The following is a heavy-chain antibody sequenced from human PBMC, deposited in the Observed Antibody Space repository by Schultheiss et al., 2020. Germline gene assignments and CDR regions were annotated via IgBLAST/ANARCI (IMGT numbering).Heavy chain of an antibody. CDR3: ASSQVYGTFSDY. CDR2: INHSGST. J-gene: IGHJ4*02. V-gene: IGHV4-34*01. Sequence: SQTLSLTCAVYGGSFSGYYWSWIRQPPGKGLEWIGEINHSGSTNYNPSLKSRVTISVDTSKNQFSLKLSSVTAADTAVYYCASSQVYGTFSDYWGQGTLVTVSS. CDR1: GGSFSGYY. D-gene: IGHD3-16*01.